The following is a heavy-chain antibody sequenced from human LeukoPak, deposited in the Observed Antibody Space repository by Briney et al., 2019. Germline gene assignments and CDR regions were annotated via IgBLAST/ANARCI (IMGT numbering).Heavy chain of an antibody. CDR1: GYSISSGYY. Sequence: SETLSLTCTVSGYSISSGYYWGWIRQPPGKGLEWIGSIYHSGSTYYNPSLKSRVTISVDTSKNQFSLKLSSVTAADTAVYYCARVVVRGLNWFDPWGQGTLVTVSS. CDR3: ARVVVRGLNWFDP. D-gene: IGHD3-10*01. CDR2: IYHSGST. J-gene: IGHJ5*02. V-gene: IGHV4-38-2*02.